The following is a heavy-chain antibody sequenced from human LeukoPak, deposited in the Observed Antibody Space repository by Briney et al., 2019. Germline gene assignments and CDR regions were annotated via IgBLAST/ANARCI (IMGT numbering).Heavy chain of an antibody. V-gene: IGHV4-39*07. CDR1: GGSISSSSYY. J-gene: IGHJ4*02. D-gene: IGHD1-26*01. Sequence: SETLSLTCTVSGGSISSSSYYWGWIRQPPGKGLEGIGSIYYSGSTYYNPSLKSRVTISVDTSKNQFSLKLSSVTAADTAVYYCARDTMRGPSGSSWGQGTLVTVSS. CDR2: IYYSGST. CDR3: ARDTMRGPSGSS.